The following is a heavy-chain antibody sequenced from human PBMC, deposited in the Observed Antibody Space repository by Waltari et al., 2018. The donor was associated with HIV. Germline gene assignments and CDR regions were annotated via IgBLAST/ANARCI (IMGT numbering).Heavy chain of an antibody. J-gene: IGHJ5*02. CDR2: IYSTGTT. D-gene: IGHD3-3*01. CDR1: GGSINTYF. Sequence: QVQMQESGPGLVKPSETLSLTCTVSGGSINTYFWNWFRQPPGKGLEWIGYIYSTGTTNYTPSLKSRVTISVDTSKNQFSLKVRSVTAADTAVYYCARGTGVRFCSSWGQGTLVTVSS. CDR3: ARGTGVRFCSS. V-gene: IGHV4-59*01.